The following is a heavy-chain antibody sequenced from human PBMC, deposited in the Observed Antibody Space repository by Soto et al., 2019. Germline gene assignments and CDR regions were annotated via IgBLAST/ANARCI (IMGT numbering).Heavy chain of an antibody. D-gene: IGHD6-13*01. CDR2: INHSGST. CDR3: ARGPAAAGTWRDYYYYYYMDV. V-gene: IGHV4-34*01. J-gene: IGHJ6*03. Sequence: QVQRQQWGAGLLKPSETLSLTCAVYGGSFSGYYWSWIRQPPGKGLEWIGEINHSGSTNYNPSLKSRVTISVDTSKNQFSLKLSSVTAADTAVYYCARGPAAAGTWRDYYYYYYMDVWGKGTTVTVSS. CDR1: GGSFSGYY.